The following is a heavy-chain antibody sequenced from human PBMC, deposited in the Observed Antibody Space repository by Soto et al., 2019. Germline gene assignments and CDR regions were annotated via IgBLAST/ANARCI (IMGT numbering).Heavy chain of an antibody. CDR2: IYYSGST. CDR1: GGSISSGGYY. J-gene: IGHJ4*02. Sequence: PSETLSLTCTVSGGSISSGGYYWSWIRQHPGKGLEWIGYIYYSGSTNYNPSLKSRVTISVDTSKNQFSLKLSSVTAADTAVYYCVGRDYCSGGSCYSARISDYWGQGTLVTVSS. CDR3: VGRDYCSGGSCYSARISDY. D-gene: IGHD2-15*01. V-gene: IGHV4-61*08.